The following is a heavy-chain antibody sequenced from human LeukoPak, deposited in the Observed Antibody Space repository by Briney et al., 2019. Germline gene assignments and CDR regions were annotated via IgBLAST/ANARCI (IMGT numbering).Heavy chain of an antibody. CDR3: ARDGVGYYDSSGYYYFQH. CDR1: GYTFTGYY. V-gene: IGHV1-2*02. Sequence: ASVKVSCKASGYTFTGYYMNWVRQAPGQGLEWMGWINPNSGGTNYAQKFQGRVTMTGDTSISTAYMELSRLRSDDTAVYYCARDGVGYYDSSGYYYFQHWGQGTLVTVSS. CDR2: INPNSGGT. J-gene: IGHJ1*01. D-gene: IGHD3-22*01.